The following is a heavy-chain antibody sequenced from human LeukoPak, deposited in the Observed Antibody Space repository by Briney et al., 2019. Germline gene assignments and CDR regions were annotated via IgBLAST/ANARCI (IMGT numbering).Heavy chain of an antibody. CDR3: ARDASAWYPPFDY. J-gene: IGHJ4*02. CDR1: GFTFSNYN. D-gene: IGHD6-19*01. CDR2: ISSGCTYI. V-gene: IGHV3-21*01. Sequence: GGSLRLSCAASGFTFSNYNINWVRQAPAKGLQWVSSISSGCTYIYYADSVKGRFAISRDNAKNLVYLKMNSLRAADTAVYYCARDASAWYPPFDYWGQGTLVTVSS.